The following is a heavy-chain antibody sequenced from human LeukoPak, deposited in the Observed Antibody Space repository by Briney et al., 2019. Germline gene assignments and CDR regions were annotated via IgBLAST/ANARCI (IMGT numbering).Heavy chain of an antibody. V-gene: IGHV3-30*01. J-gene: IGHJ4*02. CDR2: ISYDGSNK. CDR1: GFTFSSYA. CDR3: ARDPGGLRGYSYGYFDY. Sequence: PGRSLRLSCAASGFTFSSYAMHWVRQAPGKGLEWVAVISYDGSNKYYADSVKGRFTISRDNSKNTLYLQMNSPRAEDTAVYYCARDPGGLRGYSYGYFDYWGQGTLVTVSS. D-gene: IGHD5-18*01.